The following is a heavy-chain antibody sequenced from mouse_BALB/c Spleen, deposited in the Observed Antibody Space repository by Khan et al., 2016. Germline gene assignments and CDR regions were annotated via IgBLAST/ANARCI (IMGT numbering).Heavy chain of an antibody. J-gene: IGHJ4*01. CDR3: ARVIYYDYDYYASDY. D-gene: IGHD2-4*01. CDR2: IRNKANGYTT. Sequence: EVELVESGGGLVQPGGSLRLSCATSGFTFTDYYMSWVRQPPGKALEWLGCIRNKANGYTTDYSASVKVRFTSSRDNSQINLYLQMNTQGAEDRSTYYCARVIYYDYDYYASDYWGQGTSVTVSS. CDR1: GFTFTDYY. V-gene: IGHV7-3*02.